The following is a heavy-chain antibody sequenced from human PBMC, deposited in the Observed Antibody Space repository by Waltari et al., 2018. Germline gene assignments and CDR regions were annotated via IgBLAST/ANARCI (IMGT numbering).Heavy chain of an antibody. CDR2: INPSGDST. J-gene: IGHJ4*02. V-gene: IGHV1-46*01. Sequence: QVQLVQSGAEVKKPGASVTVSCKASGFSFTNYFMHLFRPAPGQGLEWIGTINPSGDSTSYAQNCHGRVTMTRDTSTSTVYMDLSSLRSDDTAIYYCTRELINTGHFDYWGQGTLVTVSS. D-gene: IGHD1-1*01. CDR3: TRELINTGHFDY. CDR1: GFSFTNYF.